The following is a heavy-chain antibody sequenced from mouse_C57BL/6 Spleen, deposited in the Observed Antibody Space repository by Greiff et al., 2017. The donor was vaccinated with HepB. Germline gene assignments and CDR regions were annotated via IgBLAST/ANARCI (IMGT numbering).Heavy chain of an antibody. Sequence: EVQLVESGPGLVKPSQSLSLTCSVTGYSITSGYYWNWIRQFPGNKLEWMGYISYDGSNNYNPSLKNRISITRDTSKNQFFLKLNSVTTEDTATYYCARDPVYYGNLAWFAYWGQGTLVTVSA. J-gene: IGHJ3*01. CDR1: GYSITSGYY. V-gene: IGHV3-6*01. D-gene: IGHD2-1*01. CDR2: ISYDGSN. CDR3: ARDPVYYGNLAWFAY.